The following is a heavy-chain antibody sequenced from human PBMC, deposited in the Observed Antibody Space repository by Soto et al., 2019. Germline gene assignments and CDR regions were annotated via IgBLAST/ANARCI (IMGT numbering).Heavy chain of an antibody. CDR1: GFTFSSYA. V-gene: IGHV3-23*01. J-gene: IGHJ4*02. D-gene: IGHD6-13*01. Sequence: EVQLLESGGGLVQPGGSLRLSCAASGFTFSSYAMSWVRQAPGKGLEWVSAISGSGGSTYYADSVKGRFTISRDNSKNTRYLQMNSLRAEDTAVYYCARDVAAAGTVDYWGQGTLVTVSS. CDR2: ISGSGGST. CDR3: ARDVAAAGTVDY.